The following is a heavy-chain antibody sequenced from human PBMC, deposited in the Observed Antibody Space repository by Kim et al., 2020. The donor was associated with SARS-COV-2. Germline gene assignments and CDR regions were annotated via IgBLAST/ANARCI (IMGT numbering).Heavy chain of an antibody. CDR3: ARGNSSGYVYYYYGMDV. CDR1: GGSISSYY. J-gene: IGHJ6*02. D-gene: IGHD3-22*01. Sequence: SETLSLTCTVSGGSISSYYWSWIRQPPGKGLEWIGYIYYSGSTNYNPSLKSRVTISVDTSKNQFSLKLSSVTAADTAVYYCARGNSSGYVYYYYGMDVWGQGTTVTVSS. V-gene: IGHV4-59*01. CDR2: IYYSGST.